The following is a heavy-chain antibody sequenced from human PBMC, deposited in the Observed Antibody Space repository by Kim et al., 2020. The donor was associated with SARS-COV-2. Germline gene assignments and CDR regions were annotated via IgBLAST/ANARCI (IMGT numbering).Heavy chain of an antibody. V-gene: IGHV3-48*02. J-gene: IGHJ5*02. CDR3: ARVYFWSRYNTFAL. D-gene: IGHD3-3*01. CDR2: ITSRSDII. Sequence: GGSLRLSCVVSGFTFSSYNMVWVRQAPGKGLEWVSYITSRSDIIYYVDSVKGRLTVSRDDARSSLFLQMNSLRDEDTAVYHCARVYFWSRYNTFALWGQGTLVTVSS. CDR1: GFTFSSYN.